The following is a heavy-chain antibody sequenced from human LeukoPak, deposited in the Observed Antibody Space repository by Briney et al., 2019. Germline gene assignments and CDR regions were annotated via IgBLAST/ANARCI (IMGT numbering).Heavy chain of an antibody. J-gene: IGHJ4*02. CDR2: IYYTGIT. CDR3: ARGRTGTTTRGFDY. CDR1: GGSLSSTTYY. Sequence: SETLSLTFTVSGGSLSSTTYYWGWIRPPPGKGLEWIGTIYYTGITYYSPSLNSRVTISVDTSKNQFSLNLNSVTAADTAVYYCARGRTGTTTRGFDYWGQGTLVTVSS. V-gene: IGHV4-39*01. D-gene: IGHD1-7*01.